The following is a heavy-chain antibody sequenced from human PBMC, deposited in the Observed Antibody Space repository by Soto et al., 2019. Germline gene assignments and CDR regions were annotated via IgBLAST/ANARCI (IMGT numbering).Heavy chain of an antibody. J-gene: IGHJ3*01. Sequence: EVQLLESGGGLVQPGGSLRLSCAASGFTFNTYAMNWVRQAPGKGLEWVASISGSGGTINYADSVKGRFTTSRDTSKNTLYLPMSSLRDEDTAVYYCAKGFIVVVTAIRPDDNFDVWGQGTMVTVSS. CDR3: AKGFIVVVTAIRPDDNFDV. CDR2: ISGSGGTI. CDR1: GFTFNTYA. D-gene: IGHD2-21*02. V-gene: IGHV3-23*01.